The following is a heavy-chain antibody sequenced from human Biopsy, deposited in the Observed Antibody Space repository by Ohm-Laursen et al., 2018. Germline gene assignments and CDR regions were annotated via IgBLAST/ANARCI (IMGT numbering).Heavy chain of an antibody. CDR2: ISHTGYT. CDR3: ARGSNEYGGLYFPH. D-gene: IGHD4-23*01. V-gene: IGHV4-59*11. Sequence: GTLSLTCTVSGGSFTGHYWTWIRQPPGKGLEWIGHISHTGYTSYKSSLKSRVTISLDTSRRHFSLRLTSLAAADTAVYYCARGSNEYGGLYFPHWGQGMLVTVSS. CDR1: GGSFTGHY. J-gene: IGHJ1*01.